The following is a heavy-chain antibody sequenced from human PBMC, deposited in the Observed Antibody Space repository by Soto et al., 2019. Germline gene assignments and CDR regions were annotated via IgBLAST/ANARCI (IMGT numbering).Heavy chain of an antibody. Sequence: ASVKVSCKASGYTFTNYDINWVRQATGQGLEWMGWMNPNSGNTGYAQKFQGRVTMTRDTSITTAYMELSSLTSEDTAVYYCARGNSWYFYGSESYSYWGQGTRVTVS. D-gene: IGHD3-10*01. CDR3: ARGNSWYFYGSESYSY. J-gene: IGHJ4*02. V-gene: IGHV1-8*01. CDR2: MNPNSGNT. CDR1: GYTFTNYD.